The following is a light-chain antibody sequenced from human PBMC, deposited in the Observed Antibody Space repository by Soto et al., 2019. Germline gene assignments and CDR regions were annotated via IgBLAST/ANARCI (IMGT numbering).Light chain of an antibody. CDR3: HQRYNWPRVT. V-gene: IGKV3-11*01. Sequence: EIVLTQSPATLSLSPGERATLSCRASQSVSNSLAWYQQKPGQPPRLLIYDVSNRATGIPARFSGSGSGTDFTLTITSLEPEDFAVYFCHQRYNWPRVTFGQGKRLEIK. J-gene: IGKJ5*01. CDR2: DVS. CDR1: QSVSNS.